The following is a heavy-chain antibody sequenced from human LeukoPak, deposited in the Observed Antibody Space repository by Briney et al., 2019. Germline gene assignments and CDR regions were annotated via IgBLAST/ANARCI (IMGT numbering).Heavy chain of an antibody. D-gene: IGHD2-2*02. CDR1: GYTFTSYG. Sequence: ASVKVSCKASGYTFTSYGISWVRQAPGQGLEWMGWISAYNGNTNYAQKLQGRVTMTTDTSTSTAYMELRSLRSDDTAVYYCARLQAEYCSSTSCYNDDYWGQGTLVTVSS. CDR2: ISAYNGNT. J-gene: IGHJ4*02. V-gene: IGHV1-18*01. CDR3: ARLQAEYCSSTSCYNDDY.